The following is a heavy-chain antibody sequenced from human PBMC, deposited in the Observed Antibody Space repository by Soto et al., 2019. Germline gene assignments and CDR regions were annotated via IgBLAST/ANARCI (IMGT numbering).Heavy chain of an antibody. CDR2: IKSTTDGGTT. CDR3: TTGLPTFLDV. D-gene: IGHD3-16*01. CDR1: GFTFSNAW. Sequence: EVQLVESGGGLVKPGGSLRLSCAASGFTFSNAWMNWVRQAPGKGLEWVGRIKSTTDGGTTDYAAPVKGRFTISRDDSKNTLYLQMKSLKTEDTAVYYCTTGLPTFLDVWGQGTTVTVSS. V-gene: IGHV3-15*07. J-gene: IGHJ6*02.